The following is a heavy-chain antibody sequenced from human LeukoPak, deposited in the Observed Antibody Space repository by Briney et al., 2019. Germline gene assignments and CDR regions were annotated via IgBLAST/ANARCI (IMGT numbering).Heavy chain of an antibody. D-gene: IGHD6-19*01. CDR3: ARDSGYSSGWYINRPHWFDY. V-gene: IGHV1-2*02. Sequence: ASVKVSCKASGYTLTGYYMHWVRQAPGHGLEWMGWINPNSGGTNYAQKFQGRVTMTRDTSISTAYMELSRLRSDDTAVYYCARDSGYSSGWYINRPHWFDYWGQGTLVTVSS. CDR2: INPNSGGT. CDR1: GYTLTGYY. J-gene: IGHJ4*02.